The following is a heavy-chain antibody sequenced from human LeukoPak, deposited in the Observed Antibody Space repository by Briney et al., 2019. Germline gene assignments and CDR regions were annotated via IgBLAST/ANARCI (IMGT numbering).Heavy chain of an antibody. Sequence: ASVKVSCKASGYTFTGYYMHWVRQAPGQGLEWMGWINPNSGGTNYAQKFQGGVTMTRDTSMTTAYMELSSLISDDTAVYYCARDSCSLSSCPFFGYWGQGILVTVSS. V-gene: IGHV1-2*02. CDR2: INPNSGGT. J-gene: IGHJ4*02. CDR1: GYTFTGYY. CDR3: ARDSCSLSSCPFFGY. D-gene: IGHD2-2*01.